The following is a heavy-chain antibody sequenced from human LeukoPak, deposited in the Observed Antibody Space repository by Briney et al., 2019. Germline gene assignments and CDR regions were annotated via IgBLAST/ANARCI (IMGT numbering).Heavy chain of an antibody. D-gene: IGHD1-26*01. CDR3: ARERATTRRFDS. CDR2: INPNTGGT. V-gene: IGHV1-2*02. CDR1: GFPFIYYY. J-gene: IGHJ5*01. Sequence: GASVKVSCKASGFPFIYYYIHWVRQAPGQGLEWMGWINPNTGGTKYAQKFQGRVTMTRDTSINTASMELSRLKSDDTAVYYCARERATTRRFDSWGQGTLVAVSS.